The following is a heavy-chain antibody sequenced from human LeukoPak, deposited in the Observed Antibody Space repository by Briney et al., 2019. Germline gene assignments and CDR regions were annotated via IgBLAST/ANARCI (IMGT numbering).Heavy chain of an antibody. J-gene: IGHJ3*02. CDR1: GFSPRSYW. Sequence: PGGSLRLSCVASGFSPRSYWMSWVRQAPGKGLEWVANIKQDGSEKFYVDSVKGRFTISRDNAENSLYLQMNCLRVEDTAVYYCARIYCSSTNCDRWNAFDIWGQGTMVTGSS. D-gene: IGHD2-2*01. V-gene: IGHV3-7*01. CDR2: IKQDGSEK. CDR3: ARIYCSSTNCDRWNAFDI.